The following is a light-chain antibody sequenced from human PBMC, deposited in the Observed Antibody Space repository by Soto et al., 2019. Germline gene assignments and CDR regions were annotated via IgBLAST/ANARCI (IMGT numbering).Light chain of an antibody. CDR1: SSDVGGYNF. CDR2: EVS. CDR3: SSYAGSNIFV. J-gene: IGLJ1*01. V-gene: IGLV2-8*01. Sequence: ALTQPPSASGSPGQSVTISCTGTSSDVGGYNFVAWYQQHPGKAPKLMISEVSKRPSGVPDRFSGSKSGNTASLTVSGLQAEDEADYYCSSYAGSNIFVFGTGTKVTVL.